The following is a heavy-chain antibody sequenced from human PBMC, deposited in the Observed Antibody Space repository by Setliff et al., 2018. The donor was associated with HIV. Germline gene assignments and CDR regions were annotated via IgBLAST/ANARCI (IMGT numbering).Heavy chain of an antibody. CDR3: ARGWDYGVRKPED. CDR1: GFAFTNYG. J-gene: IGHJ4*02. V-gene: IGHV1-18*01. Sequence: ASVKVFCKTSGFAFTNYGFTWVRQAPGQGLGWMGWISAYRGETFSTLKFRDRVSLTTDTFTNTAHMELRSLTYGDTAVYFCARGWDYGVRKPEDWGQGTLVTAPQ. D-gene: IGHD3-10*01. CDR2: ISAYRGET.